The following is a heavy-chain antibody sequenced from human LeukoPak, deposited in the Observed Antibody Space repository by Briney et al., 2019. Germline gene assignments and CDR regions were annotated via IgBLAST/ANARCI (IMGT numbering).Heavy chain of an antibody. J-gene: IGHJ6*02. D-gene: IGHD2-2*01. CDR2: INHSGST. CDR1: GGSFSGYY. Sequence: SETLSLTCAVYGGSFSGYYWSWIRQPPGKGLEWIGEINHSGSTNYNPSLKSRVTISVDTSKNQFSLKLSSVTAADTAVYYCARAVTSARYAACYYYYGMDVWGQGTTVTVSS. V-gene: IGHV4-34*01. CDR3: ARAVTSARYAACYYYYGMDV.